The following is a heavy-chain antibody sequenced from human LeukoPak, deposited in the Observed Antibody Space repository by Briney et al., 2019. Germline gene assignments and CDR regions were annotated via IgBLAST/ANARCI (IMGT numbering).Heavy chain of an antibody. V-gene: IGHV3-23*01. CDR3: ASTIVTTVYPPGWYFDL. CDR1: GFTFSSYA. CDR2: ISAGDST. D-gene: IGHD4-17*01. Sequence: GGSLRLSCAAPGFTFSSYAMSWVRQAPGKGLEWVSTISAGDSTYYADSVKGRFTISRDNTKSSLFLQMDSLRAEDTAVYYCASTIVTTVYPPGWYFDLWGRGTQVTVSS. J-gene: IGHJ2*01.